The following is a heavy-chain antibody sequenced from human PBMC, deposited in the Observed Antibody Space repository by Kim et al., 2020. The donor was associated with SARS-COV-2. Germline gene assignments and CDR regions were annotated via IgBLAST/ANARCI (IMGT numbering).Heavy chain of an antibody. CDR1: GDSVSSNSYT. CDR2: TYYRSKSYN. CDR3: ARISHGDHGSGSY. V-gene: IGHV6-1*01. J-gene: IGHJ4*02. Sequence: SQTLSLTCAISGDSVSSNSYTWNWIRQSPSRGLEWLGRTYYRSKSYNDYALSVKSRITINPDTSKNQLSLQLNSVTPEDTAVYYCARISHGDHGSGSYWGQGTRVTVSS. D-gene: IGHD3-10*01.